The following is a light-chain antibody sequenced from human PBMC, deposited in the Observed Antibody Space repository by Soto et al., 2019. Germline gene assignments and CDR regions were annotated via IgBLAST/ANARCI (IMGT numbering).Light chain of an antibody. Sequence: DIQMTQSPSTLSASVGDRVTITCRASQSITTWLAWYQQKPGKAPKLLIYKVTNLQSGVPSRFSGSGSGTEFSLTISSLQPDDFATYYCQRYNDYQYIFGQGTKLEIK. V-gene: IGKV1-5*03. CDR2: KVT. CDR1: QSITTW. J-gene: IGKJ2*01. CDR3: QRYNDYQYI.